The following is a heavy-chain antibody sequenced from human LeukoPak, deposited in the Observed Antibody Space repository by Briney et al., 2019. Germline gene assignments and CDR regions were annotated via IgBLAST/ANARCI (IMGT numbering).Heavy chain of an antibody. D-gene: IGHD3-22*01. J-gene: IGHJ4*02. Sequence: GESLKISCKGSGYSFTTYWIGWVRQMPGRGLEWMGIIYPGDSDTRYGPSFQGQVTISADKSISTAYLQWSSLKASDTAMYSCARQFRDSSGYYSYYFDYWGQGTLVTVSS. CDR3: ARQFRDSSGYYSYYFDY. CDR1: GYSFTTYW. CDR2: IYPGDSDT. V-gene: IGHV5-51*01.